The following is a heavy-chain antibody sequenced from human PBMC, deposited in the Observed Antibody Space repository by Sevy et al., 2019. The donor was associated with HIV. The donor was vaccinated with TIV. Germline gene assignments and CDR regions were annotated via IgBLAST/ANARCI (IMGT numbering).Heavy chain of an antibody. D-gene: IGHD5-18*01. CDR2: VDIDGSRT. CDR1: GLTFDSYW. J-gene: IGHJ5*02. Sequence: GCLRLSCAASGLTFDSYWLHWVRQDPWKGLEWVSCVDIDGSRTEYADSVKGRFTISRDNAKNMLYLEMNSLRVEDTAEYYCARGTALGWFDPWGQGTQVTVSS. CDR3: ARGTALGWFDP. V-gene: IGHV3-74*01.